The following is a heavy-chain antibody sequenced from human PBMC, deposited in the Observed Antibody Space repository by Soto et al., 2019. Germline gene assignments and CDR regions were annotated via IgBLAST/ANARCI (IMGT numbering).Heavy chain of an antibody. V-gene: IGHV3-23*01. Sequence: EVQLLESGGGLVQPGGSLRLSCSASGFTFSSSAMSWVRQAPGKGLEWVSAISGSGGSTYYADSVKGRFTISRDNSKNTLYLQMNSLRAEDTAVYYCAKVMMVVVYYFDYWGQGTLVTVSS. CDR2: ISGSGGST. D-gene: IGHD3-22*01. J-gene: IGHJ4*02. CDR1: GFTFSSSA. CDR3: AKVMMVVVYYFDY.